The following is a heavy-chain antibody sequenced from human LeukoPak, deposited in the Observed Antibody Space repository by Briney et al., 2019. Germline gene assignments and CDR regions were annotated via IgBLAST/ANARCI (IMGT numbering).Heavy chain of an antibody. Sequence: ASVKVSCKASGYTFTSYYMHWVRQAPGQGLEWMAIINPSGDTTSHAQKFQGRVTMTRDTSASTVYMELSSLRSEDTAVYYCASVYKNGMDVWGQGTTVTVSS. J-gene: IGHJ6*02. CDR1: GYTFTSYY. D-gene: IGHD5-24*01. CDR3: ASVYKNGMDV. CDR2: INPSGDTT. V-gene: IGHV1-46*01.